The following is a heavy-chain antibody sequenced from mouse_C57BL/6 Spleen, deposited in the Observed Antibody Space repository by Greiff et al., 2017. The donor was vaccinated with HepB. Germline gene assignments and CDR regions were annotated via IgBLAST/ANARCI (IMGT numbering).Heavy chain of an antibody. V-gene: IGHV1-52*01. D-gene: IGHD1-1*01. CDR1: GYTFTSYW. Sequence: QVQLQQPGAELVRPGSSVKLSCKASGYTFTSYWMHWVKQRPIQGLEWIGNIDPSDSETHYNQKFKDKATLTVDKSSSTAYMQLSSLTSEDSAVYYCARGDLITTVDYWGQGTLVTVSA. CDR2: IDPSDSET. CDR3: ARGDLITTVDY. J-gene: IGHJ3*01.